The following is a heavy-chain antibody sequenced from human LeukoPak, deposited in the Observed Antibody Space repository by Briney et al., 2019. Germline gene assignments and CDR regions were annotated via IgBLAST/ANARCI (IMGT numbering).Heavy chain of an antibody. CDR3: AKNSGYSWQYFFDY. V-gene: IGHV3-33*03. CDR1: GFTFSSYG. Sequence: AGGSLRLSCAASGFTFSSYGMHWVRQAPGKGLEWVAVIWFDGSNKYYADSVKGRFTISRDNSKNTLYLQMSSLRAEDAAVYFCAKNSGYSWQYFFDYWGQGTLVTVSS. J-gene: IGHJ4*02. CDR2: IWFDGSNK. D-gene: IGHD6-25*01.